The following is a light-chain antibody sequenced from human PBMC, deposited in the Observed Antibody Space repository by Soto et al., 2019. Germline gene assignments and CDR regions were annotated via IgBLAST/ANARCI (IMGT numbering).Light chain of an antibody. CDR3: QQYGSSPRT. CDR1: QSVSSSY. V-gene: IGKV3-20*01. CDR2: GAS. Sequence: EIVLTQSPGTLSLSPGERATLSCRASQSVSSSYVAWYQQKPGPAPRLLIYGASSRATGIPARFSGSGSGTDFTLTISRLEPEDFAVYYCQQYGSSPRTFGQGTKLEIK. J-gene: IGKJ2*01.